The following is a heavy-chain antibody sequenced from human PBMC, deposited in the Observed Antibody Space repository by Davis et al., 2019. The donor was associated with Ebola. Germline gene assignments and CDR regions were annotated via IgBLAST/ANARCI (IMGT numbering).Heavy chain of an antibody. Sequence: PSETLSLTCDVYGGSFSNYYWSWIRQSPGKGLEWIGEINHIGNTNYNPSLKSRVIISIDTSKSQFSLKLTSVTAADTAIYYCARGRSRAAREDYWGQGTLVTVSS. J-gene: IGHJ4*02. CDR1: GGSFSNYY. V-gene: IGHV4-34*01. CDR2: INHIGNT. D-gene: IGHD6-6*01. CDR3: ARGRSRAAREDY.